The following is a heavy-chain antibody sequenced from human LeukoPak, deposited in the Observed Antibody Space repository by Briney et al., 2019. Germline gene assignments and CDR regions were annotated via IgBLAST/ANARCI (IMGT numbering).Heavy chain of an antibody. Sequence: ASVNVSCKASGYTFTSYGISWVRQAPGQGLEWMGWISAYNGNTNYAPKLQGRVTMTTDTSTSTAYMELRSLRSDDTAVYYCARDPLAYCAGDCYHRFFDYWGQGTLVTVSS. V-gene: IGHV1-18*01. CDR3: ARDPLAYCAGDCYHRFFDY. J-gene: IGHJ4*02. CDR1: GYTFTSYG. D-gene: IGHD2-21*02. CDR2: ISAYNGNT.